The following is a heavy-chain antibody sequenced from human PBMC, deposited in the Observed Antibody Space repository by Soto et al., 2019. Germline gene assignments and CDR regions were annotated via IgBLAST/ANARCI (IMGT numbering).Heavy chain of an antibody. Sequence: PSDTLSLTCTVPGGCISSSSYYGGGIRQPPGKGLEWIGSIYYSGSTYYNPSLKSRVTISVDTSKNQFSLKLSSVTAADTAVYYCARHGVDYGFDNWFDPWGQGTLVTVSS. CDR2: IYYSGST. J-gene: IGHJ5*02. CDR3: ARHGVDYGFDNWFDP. D-gene: IGHD4-17*01. CDR1: GGCISSSSYY. V-gene: IGHV4-39*01.